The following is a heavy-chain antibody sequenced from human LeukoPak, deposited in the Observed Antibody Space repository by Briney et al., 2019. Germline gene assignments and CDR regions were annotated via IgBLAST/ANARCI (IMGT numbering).Heavy chain of an antibody. CDR2: ISWNSGSI. J-gene: IGHJ6*02. CDR1: GFTFDDYA. D-gene: IGHD6-19*01. CDR3: ARVGSPVAGTNYYGMDV. Sequence: GGSLRLSCAASGFTFDDYAMHWVRQAPGKGLEWVSGISWNSGSIGYADSVKGRFTISRDNAKNSLYLQMNSLRAEDTAVYYCARVGSPVAGTNYYGMDVWGQGTTVTVSS. V-gene: IGHV3-9*01.